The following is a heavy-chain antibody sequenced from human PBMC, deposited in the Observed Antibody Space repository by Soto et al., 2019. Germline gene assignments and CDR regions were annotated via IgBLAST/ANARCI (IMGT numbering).Heavy chain of an antibody. J-gene: IGHJ4*02. CDR2: INAGNGNT. V-gene: IGHV1-3*05. CDR3: AGGSGYYYWDDY. CDR1: GYTFTSYA. D-gene: IGHD3-22*01. Sequence: QVQLVQSGAEEKKPGASVKVSCKASGYTFTSYAMHWVRQAPGQRLEWMGWINAGNGNTKYSQKFQGRVTITRDTSANTAYMKRSSLRSEDTAVYYCAGGSGYYYWDDYWGQGTLVTVSS.